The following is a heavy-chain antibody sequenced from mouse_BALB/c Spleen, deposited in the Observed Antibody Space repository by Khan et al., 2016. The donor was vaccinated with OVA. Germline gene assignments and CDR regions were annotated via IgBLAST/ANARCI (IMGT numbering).Heavy chain of an antibody. J-gene: IGHJ2*01. CDR1: GYNFTSYW. CDR3: VRRNYYGTVFFDY. V-gene: IGHV1-55*01. Sequence: VQLQQPGAELVKPGTSVMLSCKASGYNFTSYWINWVKLRPGQGLEWIGDIYPGSSSSKYNEKFKSKATLTVDTSSSTAYIQLISLASADSALYCCVRRNYYGTVFFDYWGQGTTLTVSS. D-gene: IGHD1-1*01. CDR2: IYPGSSSS.